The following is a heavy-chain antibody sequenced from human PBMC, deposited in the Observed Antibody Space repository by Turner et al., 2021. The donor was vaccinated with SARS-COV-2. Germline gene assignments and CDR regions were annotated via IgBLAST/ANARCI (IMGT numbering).Heavy chain of an antibody. J-gene: IGHJ6*02. CDR3: ARDLLAEQQLRDDYYYNYGMDV. Sequence: QVQLVESGGGLVKPGGSLRLSCSASVLTFSYYYMSWIRQAPGKVLEWVSYISSSSSYTNYADSVKGRFTISRDNAKNSLYLQMNSLRAEDTAVYYCARDLLAEQQLRDDYYYNYGMDVWGQGTTVTVSS. D-gene: IGHD6-13*01. CDR1: VLTFSYYY. V-gene: IGHV3-11*06. CDR2: ISSSSSYT.